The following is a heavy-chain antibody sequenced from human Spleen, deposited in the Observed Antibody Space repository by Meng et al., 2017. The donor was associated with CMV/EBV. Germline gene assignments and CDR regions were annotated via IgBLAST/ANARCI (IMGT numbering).Heavy chain of an antibody. CDR3: ARLGTAYGYAFDM. J-gene: IGHJ3*02. V-gene: IGHV3-30-3*01. CDR1: GFTFSRYA. D-gene: IGHD1-1*01. CDR2: ISFDAVNK. Sequence: GGSLRLSCAASGFTFSRYAIHWVRQAPGKGLEWLTIISFDAVNKYYADSVKGRFTISRDNSKNTLYLQMNSLRTEDTAVYFCARLGTAYGYAFDMWGQGTMVTVSS.